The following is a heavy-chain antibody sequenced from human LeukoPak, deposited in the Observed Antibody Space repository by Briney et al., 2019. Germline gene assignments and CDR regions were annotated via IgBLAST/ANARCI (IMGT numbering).Heavy chain of an antibody. CDR3: ARDVGPVVTATPGYFDL. J-gene: IGHJ2*01. D-gene: IGHD2-21*02. CDR1: GGSISSYY. V-gene: IGHV4-4*07. Sequence: SETLSLTCTVSGGSISSYYWSWIRQPAGKGLEWIGRIYTSGSTNYNPSLKSRVTMSVDTSKNQFSLKLSSVTAADTAVYYCARDVGPVVTATPGYFDLWGRGTLVTVSS. CDR2: IYTSGST.